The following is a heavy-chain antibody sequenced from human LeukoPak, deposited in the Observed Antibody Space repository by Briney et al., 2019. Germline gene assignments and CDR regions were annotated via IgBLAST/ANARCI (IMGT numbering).Heavy chain of an antibody. J-gene: IGHJ4*02. CDR1: GASISSYY. D-gene: IGHD2-15*01. CDR2: IYVTGST. CDR3: ARLWSTYCSGGSCPHQPNY. Sequence: SETLSLTCTVSGASISSYYWSWIRQPAGKALEWIGRIYVTGSTTYNPSLKSRVTISVDTSKNQFSLKLSSVTAADTAVYYCARLWSTYCSGGSCPHQPNYWGQGTLVTVSS. V-gene: IGHV4-4*07.